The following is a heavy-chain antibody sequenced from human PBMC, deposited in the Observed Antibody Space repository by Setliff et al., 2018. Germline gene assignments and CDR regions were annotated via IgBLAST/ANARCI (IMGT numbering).Heavy chain of an antibody. CDR3: ASSSGSSSNDAFDI. CDR1: DTGLAATG. V-gene: IGHV5-51*01. D-gene: IGHD1-26*01. J-gene: IGHJ3*02. Sequence: ESLKSPVRVLDTGLAATGSAGCARCPGKASRMGIIYPGDSDTRYSPSFQGQVTISADKSISTAYLQWSSLKASDTAMYYCASSSGSSSNDAFDIWGQGTTVTVSS. CDR2: IYPGDSDT.